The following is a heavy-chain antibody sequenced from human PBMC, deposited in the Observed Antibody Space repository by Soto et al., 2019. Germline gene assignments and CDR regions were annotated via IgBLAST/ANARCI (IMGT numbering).Heavy chain of an antibody. CDR2: TYYRSKWYN. V-gene: IGHV6-1*01. J-gene: IGHJ6*02. D-gene: IGHD5-18*01. CDR3: ARGVPKRGYIYGYLNYYYGMDV. Sequence: SQTLSLTCAISGDSVSSNSAAWNWIRQSPSRGLEWLGRTYYRSKWYNDYAVSVKSRITINPDTSKNQFSLQLNSVTPEDTAVYYCARGVPKRGYIYGYLNYYYGMDVWGQGTTVTVSS. CDR1: GDSVSSNSAA.